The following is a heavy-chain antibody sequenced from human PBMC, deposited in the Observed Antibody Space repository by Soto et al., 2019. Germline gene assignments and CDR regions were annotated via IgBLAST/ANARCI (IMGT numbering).Heavy chain of an antibody. J-gene: IGHJ6*03. CDR1: GFTLTNYA. V-gene: IGHV3-48*02. Sequence: EVHLVESGGGLVQPGGSLRLSCTASGFTLTNYAMNWLRQAPGQGLEWVSSISGSSAAIFYADSVKGRFTISRDNAKNSPYLPMNSLIDEDPAVNYGARDQSRGRVIFSYMDVRGRGTTLTVSS. CDR2: ISGSSAAI. D-gene: IGHD3-9*01. CDR3: ARDQSRGRVIFSYMDV.